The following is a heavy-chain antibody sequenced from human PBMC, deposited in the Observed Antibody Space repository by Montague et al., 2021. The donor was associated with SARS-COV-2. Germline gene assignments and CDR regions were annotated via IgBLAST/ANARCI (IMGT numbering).Heavy chain of an antibody. V-gene: IGHV4-34*01. CDR3: ARERQGNYFHYYGLDV. D-gene: IGHD1-1*01. J-gene: IGHJ6*02. Sequence: SETLSLTCAVDGGSFSDYYWSWIRQPPGKGLEWMGEINHGGSTGXNPSLKSRVTISVDTSKNQFSLRLTSVTAADTAVYYCARERQGNYFHYYGLDVWGQGTTVTVSS. CDR2: INHGGST. CDR1: GGSFSDYY.